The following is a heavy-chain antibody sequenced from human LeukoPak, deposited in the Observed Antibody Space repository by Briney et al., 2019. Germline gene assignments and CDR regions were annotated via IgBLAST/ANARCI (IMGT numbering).Heavy chain of an antibody. D-gene: IGHD3-3*01. J-gene: IGHJ6*02. CDR1: GGSISSYY. Sequence: RTSETLSLTCTVSGGSISSYYWSWIRQPPGKGLEWIGYIYYSGSTNYNPSLKSRVTISVDTSKSQFSLKLSSVTAADTAVYYCAREKHDFWSGYYPDYYYYGMDVWGQGTTVTVSS. CDR2: IYYSGST. CDR3: AREKHDFWSGYYPDYYYYGMDV. V-gene: IGHV4-59*01.